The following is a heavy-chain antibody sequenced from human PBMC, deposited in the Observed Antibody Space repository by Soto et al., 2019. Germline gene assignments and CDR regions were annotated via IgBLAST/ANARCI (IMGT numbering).Heavy chain of an antibody. J-gene: IGHJ6*02. V-gene: IGHV4-39*01. CDR1: GGSISSSSYY. CDR3: ARHVGIAAAGTGFDGMDV. Sequence: SETLSLTCTVSGGSISSSSYYWRWIRQPPGKGLEWIGSIYYSGSTYYNPSLKSRVTISVDTSKNQFSLKLSSVTAADTAVYYCARHVGIAAAGTGFDGMDVWGQGTTVTVSS. D-gene: IGHD6-13*01. CDR2: IYYSGST.